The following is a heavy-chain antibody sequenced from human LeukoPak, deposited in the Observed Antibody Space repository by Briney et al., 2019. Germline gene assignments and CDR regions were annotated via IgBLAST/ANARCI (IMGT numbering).Heavy chain of an antibody. Sequence: ASETLSLTRTVSGGSISTSNYYGRWSCQPPGRVLECNGSIYYSGSTYYLPGLKSRVTIYVDTSKNTFYLKLSTVTDADTAVYYCARHRWLRGALDFWGQGTNVTVSS. CDR1: GGSISTSNYY. D-gene: IGHD5-12*01. CDR2: IYYSGST. CDR3: ARHRWLRGALDF. V-gene: IGHV4-39*01. J-gene: IGHJ3*01.